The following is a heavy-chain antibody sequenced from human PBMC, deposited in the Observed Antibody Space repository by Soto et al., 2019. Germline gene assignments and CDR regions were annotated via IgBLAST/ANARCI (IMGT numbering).Heavy chain of an antibody. Sequence: QVQLVQSGAEVKKPGASVKVSCKASGYTFTSYGISWVRQAPGQGLEWMGWISAYNGNTNYAQKLQGRVTITTDTSTSTAYLDPRSLRSDDTAVYYCARGFFHPLERRHYYYCMDLWGQGTTVTLSS. J-gene: IGHJ6*02. CDR1: GYTFTSYG. CDR3: ARGFFHPLERRHYYYCMDL. CDR2: ISAYNGNT. V-gene: IGHV1-18*01. D-gene: IGHD1-1*01.